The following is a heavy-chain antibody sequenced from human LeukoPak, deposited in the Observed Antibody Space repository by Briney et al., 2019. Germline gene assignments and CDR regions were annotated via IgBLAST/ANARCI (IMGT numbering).Heavy chain of an antibody. CDR2: ISGSGGST. D-gene: IGHD5-24*01. V-gene: IGHV3-23*01. J-gene: IGHJ4*02. Sequence: PGGSLGLSCEASGFTFSSYAMSWVRQAPGKGLEWVSAISGSGGSTYYADSVKGRFTISRDNSKNTLYLQMNSLRAEDTAVYYCAREMASIFLGDDYWGQGTLVTVSS. CDR3: AREMASIFLGDDY. CDR1: GFTFSSYA.